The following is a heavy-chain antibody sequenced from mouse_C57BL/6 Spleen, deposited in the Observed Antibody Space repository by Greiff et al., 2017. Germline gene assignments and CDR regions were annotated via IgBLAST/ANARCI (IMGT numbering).Heavy chain of an antibody. D-gene: IGHD2-5*01. J-gene: IGHJ3*01. CDR1: GYTFTSYW. CDR3: ARDYYSNRFAY. Sequence: VQLQQPGAELVRPGSSVKLSCKASGYTFTSYWMDWVKQRPGQGLEWIGNIYPSDSETHYNQKFKDKATLTVDKSSSTAYMQLSSLTSEDSAVYYCARDYYSNRFAYWGQGTLVTVSA. V-gene: IGHV1-61*01. CDR2: IYPSDSET.